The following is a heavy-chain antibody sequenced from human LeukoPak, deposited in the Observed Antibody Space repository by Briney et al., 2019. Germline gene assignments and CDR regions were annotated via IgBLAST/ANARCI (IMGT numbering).Heavy chain of an antibody. J-gene: IGHJ4*02. D-gene: IGHD1-1*01. V-gene: IGHV3-7*03. CDR2: IKQDGSEK. CDR3: ARDTNWYPIDD. CDR1: GFTFSDHW. Sequence: GGSLRLSCAASGFTFSDHWMIWVRQAPGKGLEWVANIKQDGSEKNYVDSVKGRFTISRDNAKNSLYLQMNSLRAEDTAVYHCARDTNWYPIDDWGQGTLVTVSS.